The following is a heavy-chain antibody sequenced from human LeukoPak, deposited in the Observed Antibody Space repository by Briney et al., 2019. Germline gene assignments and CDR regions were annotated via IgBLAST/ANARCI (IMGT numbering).Heavy chain of an antibody. CDR2: IYYGGST. D-gene: IGHD6-6*01. Sequence: SETLSLTCTVSGASISNYYWTWIRQPPGKGLEWIGYIYYGGSTNYRPSLKSRVTISVDTSKNQVSLRLRSVTAADTAVYYCARGLRNRSSGTRFDVFDIWGQGTMVTVSS. V-gene: IGHV4-59*01. J-gene: IGHJ3*02. CDR1: GASISNYY. CDR3: ARGLRNRSSGTRFDVFDI.